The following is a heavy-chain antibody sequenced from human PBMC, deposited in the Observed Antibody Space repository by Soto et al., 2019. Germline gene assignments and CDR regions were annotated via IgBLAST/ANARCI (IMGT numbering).Heavy chain of an antibody. D-gene: IGHD2-15*01. V-gene: IGHV1-8*01. Sequence: GASVKVSCKASGYTFTSYDMNWVRQATGQGLEWMGWMNPNSGNTGYAQKFQGRVTMTRNTSISTAYMELSSLRSEDTAVYYCARGPRYCSGGSCYIPFDYWGQGTLLTVSS. J-gene: IGHJ4*02. CDR3: ARGPRYCSGGSCYIPFDY. CDR2: MNPNSGNT. CDR1: GYTFTSYD.